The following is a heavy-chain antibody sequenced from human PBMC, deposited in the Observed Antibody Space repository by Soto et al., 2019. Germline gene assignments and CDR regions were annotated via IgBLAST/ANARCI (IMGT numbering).Heavy chain of an antibody. J-gene: IGHJ5*02. CDR3: ARGGYCSRTSCYLANWFDP. CDR1: GFTFSSYW. Sequence: EVQLVESGGGLVQPGGSLRLSCAASGFTFSSYWMHWVRQAPGKGLVWVSRINSDGSSTSYADSVKGRFTISRDNAKNTLYLQMNSLRAEDTAVYYCARGGYCSRTSCYLANWFDPWGQGTLVTVSS. CDR2: INSDGSST. V-gene: IGHV3-74*01. D-gene: IGHD2-2*01.